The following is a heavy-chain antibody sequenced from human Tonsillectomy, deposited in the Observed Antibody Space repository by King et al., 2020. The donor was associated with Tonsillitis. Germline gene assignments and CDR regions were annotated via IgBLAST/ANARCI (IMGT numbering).Heavy chain of an antibody. CDR1: GFTFSSYG. D-gene: IGHD2-8*02. CDR3: AKEQGDGRRYWEY. V-gene: IGHV3-30*02. J-gene: IGHJ4*02. CDR2: IWYDGSNE. Sequence: VQLVESGGGVVQPGGSLRLSCAASGFTFSSYGMHWVRQAPGKGLEWVTFIWYDGSNEYYADSVKGRFTISRDTSKNTLYLQMNSLRTDDTAVYYWAKEQGDGRRYWEYWGQGTLGTGSS.